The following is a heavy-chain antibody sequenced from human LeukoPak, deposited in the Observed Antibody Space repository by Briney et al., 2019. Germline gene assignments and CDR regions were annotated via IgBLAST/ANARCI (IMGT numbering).Heavy chain of an antibody. CDR1: GFTFSSYS. V-gene: IGHV3-48*04. J-gene: IGHJ4*02. D-gene: IGHD6-6*01. CDR3: ARGVAARD. CDR2: ISSSSSTI. Sequence: GGSLRLSCAASGFTFSSYSMNWVRQAPGKGLEWVSYISSSSSTIYYADSVKGRFTISRDNAKNSLYLQMNSLRAEDTAVYYCARGVAARDWRQGTLVTVSP.